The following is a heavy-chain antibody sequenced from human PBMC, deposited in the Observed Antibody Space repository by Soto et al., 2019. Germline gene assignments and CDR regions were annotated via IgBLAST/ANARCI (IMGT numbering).Heavy chain of an antibody. CDR1: TDSSSFTNSY. J-gene: IGHJ4*02. D-gene: IGHD3-10*01. CDR2: SSYNGGT. Sequence: ETLSLTCTVSTDSSSFTNSYWGWIRQPPGKGLQWIGSSSYNGGTFYNPSLKGRVVISFDTSKKQSSLQVTSVTAADTAVYFCARHRIEVVWRGFDFWGQGSPVTVSS. V-gene: IGHV4-39*01. CDR3: ARHRIEVVWRGFDF.